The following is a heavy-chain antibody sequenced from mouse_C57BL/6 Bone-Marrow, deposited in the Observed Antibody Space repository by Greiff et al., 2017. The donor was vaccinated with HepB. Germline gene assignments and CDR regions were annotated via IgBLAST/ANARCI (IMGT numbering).Heavy chain of an antibody. V-gene: IGHV1-15*01. CDR1: GYTFTDYE. J-gene: IGHJ4*01. Sequence: QVQLQQSGAELVRPGASVTLSCKASGYTFTDYEMHWVKQTPVHGLEWIGAIDPETGGTAYNQKFKGKAILTADKSSSTAYMDLRSLTSEDSAVYYCTSTTVVSPSMDYWGQGTSVTVSS. D-gene: IGHD1-1*01. CDR3: TSTTVVSPSMDY. CDR2: IDPETGGT.